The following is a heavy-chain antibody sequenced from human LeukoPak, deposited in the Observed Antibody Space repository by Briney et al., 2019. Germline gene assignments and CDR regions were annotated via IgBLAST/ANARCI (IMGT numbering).Heavy chain of an antibody. CDR3: ATERYSVLTGDAFDI. CDR2: ITSSSTYM. J-gene: IGHJ3*02. CDR1: GLTFSSYS. Sequence: GGSLRLSCAGSGLTFSSYSMNWVRQAPGKGLEWVSSITSSSTYMNYADSVKGRFTISRDNAKNSLYLRMNTLRAEDTAVYYCATERYSVLTGDAFDIWGQGTMVTVSS. D-gene: IGHD1-1*01. V-gene: IGHV3-21*01.